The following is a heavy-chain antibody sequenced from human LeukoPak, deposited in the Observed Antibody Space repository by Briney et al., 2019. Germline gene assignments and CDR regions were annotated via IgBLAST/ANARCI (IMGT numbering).Heavy chain of an antibody. V-gene: IGHV4-61*01. CDR1: GGSVSSDSYY. CDR2: IYYSGST. CDR3: ARVGRGVVVPAATFDY. J-gene: IGHJ4*02. D-gene: IGHD2-2*01. Sequence: SETLSLTCTVSGGSVSSDSYYWSWIRQPPGKGLEWIGYIYYSGSTNYNPSLKSRVTISVDTSKNQFSLKLSSVTAADTAVYYCARVGRGVVVPAATFDYWGQGTLVTVSS.